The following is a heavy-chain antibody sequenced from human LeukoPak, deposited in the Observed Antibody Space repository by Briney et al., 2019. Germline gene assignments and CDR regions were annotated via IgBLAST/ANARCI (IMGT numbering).Heavy chain of an antibody. V-gene: IGHV3-21*01. D-gene: IGHD2-15*01. CDR2: ISSSSSYI. Sequence: PAETLCLSCTASGFYFANYALCWVRQAPPPGLEWVSSISSSSSYIYYADSVKGRFTISRDNAKNSLYLQMNSLRAEDTAVYYCARVVLRVHRMSNDAFDIWGQGTMVTVSS. J-gene: IGHJ3*02. CDR1: GFYFANYA. CDR3: ARVVLRVHRMSNDAFDI.